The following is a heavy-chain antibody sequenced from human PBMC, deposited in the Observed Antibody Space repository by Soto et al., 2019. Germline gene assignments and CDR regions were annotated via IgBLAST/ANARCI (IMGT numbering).Heavy chain of an antibody. CDR1: GYSFTSYW. J-gene: IGHJ6*02. V-gene: IGHV5-51*01. D-gene: IGHD3-10*01. CDR3: ARGLVPARSLYYYGSGSTRMGPTPLDYGMDV. CDR2: IYPGDSDT. Sequence: PGESLKISCKGSGYSFTSYWIGWVRQMPGKGLEWMGIIYPGDSDTRYSPSFRGQVTISADKSISTAYLQWSSLKASDTAMYYCARGLVPARSLYYYGSGSTRMGPTPLDYGMDVWGQGTTVTVSS.